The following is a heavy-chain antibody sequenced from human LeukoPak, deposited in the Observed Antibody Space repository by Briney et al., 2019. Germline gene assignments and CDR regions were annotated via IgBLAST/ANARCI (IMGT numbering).Heavy chain of an antibody. CDR3: ARDLRQEAPFDY. J-gene: IGHJ4*02. V-gene: IGHV1-46*01. Sequence: ASVKVSCKASGYTFTSYYLHWVRQAPGQGLEWMGIINPSGDSTNYAQKFQGRVTMTRDTSTNTLYMELSSLRSEDTAVYYCARDLRQEAPFDYWGQGTLVTVSS. CDR2: INPSGDST. CDR1: GYTFTSYY.